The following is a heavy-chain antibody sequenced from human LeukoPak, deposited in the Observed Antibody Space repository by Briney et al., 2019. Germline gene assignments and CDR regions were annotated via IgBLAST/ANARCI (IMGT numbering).Heavy chain of an antibody. J-gene: IGHJ1*01. CDR3: AREASGSYFHN. CDR2: IRTDDST. Sequence: GGSLRLSCAASGFIVGNSYMSWVCQAPGKGLEWTSLIRTDDSTYYADSVKGRFTISRDTSRNTLYLQMNILRAEDTAVYYCAREASGSYFHNWGQGTWSPSPQ. D-gene: IGHD1-26*01. CDR1: GFIVGNSY. V-gene: IGHV3-53*01.